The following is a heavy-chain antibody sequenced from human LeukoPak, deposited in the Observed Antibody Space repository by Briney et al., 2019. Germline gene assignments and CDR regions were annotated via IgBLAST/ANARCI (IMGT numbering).Heavy chain of an antibody. V-gene: IGHV1-2*02. Sequence: ASVKVSCKASGYTFTGYYMHWVRQAPGQGLEWMGWINPNSGGTNYAQKLQGRVTMTTDTSTSTAYMELRSLRSDDTAVYYCARGGLPIWFGELLYDYWGQGTLVTVSS. CDR1: GYTFTGYY. J-gene: IGHJ4*02. CDR3: ARGGLPIWFGELLYDY. D-gene: IGHD3-10*01. CDR2: INPNSGGT.